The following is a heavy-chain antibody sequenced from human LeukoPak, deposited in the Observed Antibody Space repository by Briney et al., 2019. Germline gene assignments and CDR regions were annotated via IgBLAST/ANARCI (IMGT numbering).Heavy chain of an antibody. V-gene: IGHV3-23*01. CDR2: ISGSGGST. D-gene: IGHD5-18*01. CDR3: AKDPPGYNYGYLDS. Sequence: TGGFLRLSCAASGFTFTYYAMTWVRQAPGKGLEWVSGISGSGGSTYYADSAKGRFTISRDNSKNTLYLQMNSLRAEDTAVYYCAKDPPGYNYGYLDSWGQGTLVTVSS. J-gene: IGHJ4*02. CDR1: GFTFTYYA.